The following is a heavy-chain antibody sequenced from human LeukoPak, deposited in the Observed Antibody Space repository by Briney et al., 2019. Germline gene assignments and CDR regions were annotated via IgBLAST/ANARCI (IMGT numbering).Heavy chain of an antibody. CDR3: AGHHPRNTVDF. J-gene: IGHJ4*02. CDR2: ISYSGST. Sequence: PSQTLSLTCAVSGGSISSGGYSWSWIRQPPGKGLEWIGYISYSGSTNSNPSLKSRVTISLDTSKNQFSLKLSSVTAADTAVYYCAGHHPRNTVDFWGQGTLVTVSS. CDR1: GGSISSGGYS. V-gene: IGHV4-30-4*07. D-gene: IGHD2/OR15-2a*01.